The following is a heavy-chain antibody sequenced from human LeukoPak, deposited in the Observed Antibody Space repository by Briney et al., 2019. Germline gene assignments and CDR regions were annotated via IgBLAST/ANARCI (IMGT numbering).Heavy chain of an antibody. Sequence: GAPVKVSCKASGYTFTSYDINWVRQATGQGLEWMGWMNPNSGNTGYAQKFQGRVTMTRNTSISTAYMELSSLRSEDTAVYYCARGLRMIVVVITYYYYMDVWGKGTTVTVSS. J-gene: IGHJ6*03. CDR2: MNPNSGNT. D-gene: IGHD3-22*01. CDR3: ARGLRMIVVVITYYYYMDV. V-gene: IGHV1-8*01. CDR1: GYTFTSYD.